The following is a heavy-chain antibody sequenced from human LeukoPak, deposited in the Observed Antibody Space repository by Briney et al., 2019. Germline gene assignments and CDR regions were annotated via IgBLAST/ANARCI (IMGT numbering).Heavy chain of an antibody. V-gene: IGHV4-39*07. CDR1: GGSISSSSYY. Sequence: SETLSLTCTVSGGSISSSSYYWGWIRQPPGKGLEWIGSIYYSGSTYYNPSLKSRVTISVDASKNQFSLKLSSVTAADTAVYYCARGYCSGGSCYSRTYYMDVWGKGTTVTVSS. D-gene: IGHD2-15*01. J-gene: IGHJ6*03. CDR2: IYYSGST. CDR3: ARGYCSGGSCYSRTYYMDV.